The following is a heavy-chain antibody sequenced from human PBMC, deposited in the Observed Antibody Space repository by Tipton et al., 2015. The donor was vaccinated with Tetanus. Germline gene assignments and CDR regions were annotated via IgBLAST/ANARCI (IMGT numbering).Heavy chain of an antibody. Sequence: TLSLTCTVSGGSMSNNYWSWIRQPPGKGLEWIAYIFHSGSTNYSPSLKRRVAISMDTSKNQISLKLSSVTAADTAVYYCAIRSSCSSSRCFDAVELWGQGTLVSLSS. CDR1: GGSMSNNY. V-gene: IGHV4-59*07. J-gene: IGHJ3*01. CDR3: AIRSSCSSSRCFDAVEL. CDR2: IFHSGST. D-gene: IGHD2-2*01.